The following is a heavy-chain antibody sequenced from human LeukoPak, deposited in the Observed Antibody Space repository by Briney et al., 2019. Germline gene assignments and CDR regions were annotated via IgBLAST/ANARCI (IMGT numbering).Heavy chain of an antibody. CDR3: ARVCIVGALDY. Sequence: GGSLRLSCAASGFTFSSYDMHWVRQATGKGLEWVSAIGTAGDTYYPGSVKGRFTISRENAKNSLYLQMNSLRAGDTAVYYCARVCIVGALDYWGQGTLVTVSP. CDR2: IGTAGDT. D-gene: IGHD1-26*01. CDR1: GFTFSSYD. V-gene: IGHV3-13*01. J-gene: IGHJ4*02.